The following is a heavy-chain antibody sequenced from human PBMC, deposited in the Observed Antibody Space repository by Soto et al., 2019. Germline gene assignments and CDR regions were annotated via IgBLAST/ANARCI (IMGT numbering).Heavy chain of an antibody. CDR3: ATGALTFGGVLNA. CDR2: IIPMFGIT. D-gene: IGHD3-16*01. J-gene: IGHJ4*02. V-gene: IGHV1-69*02. CDR1: GATFSSST. Sequence: QVQLVQSGADVKKPGSSVKVSCKASGATFSSSTFIWVRQAPGQGLEWMGRIIPMFGITNSAQKFQGRLGITADESTNTVFMDMSSLRSDDTAIYYCATGALTFGGVLNAWGQGTLVTVSS.